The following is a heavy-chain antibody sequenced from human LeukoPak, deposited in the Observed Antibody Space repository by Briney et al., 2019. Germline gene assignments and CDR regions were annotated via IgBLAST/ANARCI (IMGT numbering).Heavy chain of an antibody. CDR3: ARDSSGYYEFDY. Sequence: GGSLRLSCAASGFTFSSYNMNWVRQAPGKGLEWVSYISSRSSAIYYADSVKGRFTISRDKSKNTLYLQMNSLRAEDTAVYYCARDSSGYYEFDYWGQGTLVTVSS. CDR2: ISSRSSAI. V-gene: IGHV3-48*01. J-gene: IGHJ4*02. D-gene: IGHD3-22*01. CDR1: GFTFSSYN.